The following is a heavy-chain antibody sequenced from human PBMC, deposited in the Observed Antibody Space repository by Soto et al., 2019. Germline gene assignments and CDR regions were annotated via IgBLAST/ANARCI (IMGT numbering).Heavy chain of an antibody. D-gene: IGHD2-15*01. CDR1: GFTFSSYG. Sequence: QVQLVESGGGVVQPGRSLRLSCAASGFTFSSYGMHWVRQAPGKGLEWVAVISYDGSNKYYADSVKGRFTISRDNSKNTLYLQMNSLRAEDTAVYYCAKDYSPTVVSSDGMDFW. J-gene: IGHJ6*01. V-gene: IGHV3-30*18. CDR3: AKDYSPTVVSSDGMDF. CDR2: ISYDGSNK.